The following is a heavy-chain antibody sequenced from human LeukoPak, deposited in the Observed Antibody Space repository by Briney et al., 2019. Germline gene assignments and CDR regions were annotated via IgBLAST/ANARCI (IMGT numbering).Heavy chain of an antibody. D-gene: IGHD6-13*01. CDR1: GGSISSGGYY. CDR3: ARGSSWYYFDY. CDR2: IYYSGST. J-gene: IGHJ4*02. Sequence: SETLPLTCTVSGGSISSGGYYWSWIRQHPGKGLEWIGYIYYSGSTYYNPSLKSRVTISVDTSKNQFSLKLSSVTAADTAVYYCARGSSWYYFDYWGQGTLVTVSS. V-gene: IGHV4-31*03.